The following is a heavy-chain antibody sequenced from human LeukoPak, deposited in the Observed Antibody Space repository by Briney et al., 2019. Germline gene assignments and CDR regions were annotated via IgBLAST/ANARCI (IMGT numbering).Heavy chain of an antibody. D-gene: IGHD4-17*01. CDR3: AREEAYGGNGY. Sequence: PSETLSLTCTVSGGSISSYYWSWIRQPAGKGLEWIGRIYTSGSTNYNPSLTSRVTMSVDTSKNQFSLRLSSVTAADTAVYYCAREEAYGGNGYWGQGTLVTVSS. V-gene: IGHV4-4*07. CDR2: IYTSGST. CDR1: GGSISSYY. J-gene: IGHJ4*02.